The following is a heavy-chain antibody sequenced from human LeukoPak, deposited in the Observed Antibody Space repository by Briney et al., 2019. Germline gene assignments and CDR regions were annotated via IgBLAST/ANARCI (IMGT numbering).Heavy chain of an antibody. Sequence: SETLSLTCTVSGDSINSHHWNWIRQPPGKGLEWIGYMYYSGSTKYNPSLKSRVAISIDTSKNQFSLKLSSVTAADTAAYYCARDTYDYYFDPWGQGTLVTVSS. CDR2: MYYSGST. CDR3: ARDTYDYYFDP. V-gene: IGHV4-59*11. D-gene: IGHD5-12*01. J-gene: IGHJ5*02. CDR1: GDSINSHH.